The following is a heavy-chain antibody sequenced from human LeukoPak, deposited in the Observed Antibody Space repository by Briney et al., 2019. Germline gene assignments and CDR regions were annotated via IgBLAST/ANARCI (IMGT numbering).Heavy chain of an antibody. J-gene: IGHJ4*02. CDR3: ARGRGMYYDILTGYYKPFDY. V-gene: IGHV4-34*01. Sequence: PSETLSLTCAVYGGSFSGYYWSWIRQPPGKGLEWIGEINHSGSTNYNPSLKSRVTISVDTSKNQFSLKLSFVTAADTAVYYCARGRGMYYDILTGYYKPFDYWGQGTLVTVSS. CDR1: GGSFSGYY. CDR2: INHSGST. D-gene: IGHD3-9*01.